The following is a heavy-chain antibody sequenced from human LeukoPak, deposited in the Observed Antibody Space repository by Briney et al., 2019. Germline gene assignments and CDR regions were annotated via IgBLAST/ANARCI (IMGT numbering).Heavy chain of an antibody. CDR3: ARDWPSEWQQLRDYDAVDI. V-gene: IGHV3-23*01. J-gene: IGHJ3*02. Sequence: GWSLRLSCAASGFTFSSYAMSWVRQPPGKGLGWVSSISGSGGSTYDAASLKGRITISRDNSKTTLDLQMNSLRADDTAVYYCARDWPSEWQQLRDYDAVDIWGQGTMVTVSS. CDR2: ISGSGGST. CDR1: GFTFSSYA. D-gene: IGHD6-13*01.